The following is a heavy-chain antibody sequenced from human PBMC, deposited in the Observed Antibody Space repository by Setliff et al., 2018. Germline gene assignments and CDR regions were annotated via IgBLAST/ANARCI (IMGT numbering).Heavy chain of an antibody. J-gene: IGHJ4*02. V-gene: IGHV4-38-2*01. CDR1: GYSISSGYN. Sequence: SETLSLTCAVSGYSISSGYNWGWIRQPPGKGLEWIASIYYRGSTSHNSSLKSRVSISVDTSKNQFSLNLNSVTAADTAVYYCATLTGDRGVDYWGQGRLVTVSS. CDR2: IYYRGST. D-gene: IGHD7-27*01. CDR3: ATLTGDRGVDY.